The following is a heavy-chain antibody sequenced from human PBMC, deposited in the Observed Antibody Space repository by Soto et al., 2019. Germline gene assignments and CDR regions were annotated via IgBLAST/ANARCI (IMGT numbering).Heavy chain of an antibody. J-gene: IGHJ4*02. V-gene: IGHV1-69*06. Sequence: SVKVSCKASGGTFSSYSISWVLQAPGQVLEWMGGIIPIFGTANYAQKFQGRVTITADKSTSTAYMELNSLRAEDTAVYYCAKEGSSGWYYFDYWGQGTLVTVSS. CDR1: GGTFSSYS. CDR3: AKEGSSGWYYFDY. CDR2: IIPIFGTA. D-gene: IGHD6-19*01.